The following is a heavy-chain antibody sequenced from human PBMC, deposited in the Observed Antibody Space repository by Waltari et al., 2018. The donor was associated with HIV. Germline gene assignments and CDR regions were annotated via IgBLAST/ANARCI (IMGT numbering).Heavy chain of an antibody. V-gene: IGHV1-69*12. CDR2: IIPILDTA. CDR1: GGTFSSYA. D-gene: IGHD3-22*01. Sequence: QVQLVQSGAEVKKPGSSVKVSCKASGGTFSSYAISWMRQAPGKGLEWMGGIIPILDTANYAKKFRGRGTMTADESTSTAYMELSSLRSDDTAVYYCARELKQLSPQDYDSPPRGFDIWGQGTMVTVSS. CDR3: ARELKQLSPQDYDSPPRGFDI. J-gene: IGHJ3*02.